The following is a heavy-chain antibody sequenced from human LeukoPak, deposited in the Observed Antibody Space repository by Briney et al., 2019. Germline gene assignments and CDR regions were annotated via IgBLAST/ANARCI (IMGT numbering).Heavy chain of an antibody. CDR3: AKDRSYTSGWYDSFDS. J-gene: IGHJ4*02. CDR1: GFKFSNYA. V-gene: IGHV3-23*01. Sequence: PGGSLRLSCEASGFKFSNYAMIWVRQAPGKGLEWVSTISDLGGKTFYADSVKGRFTISRDNSKSTLYVQMNSLRVEDTAIYFCAKDRSYTSGWYDSFDSWGQGTLVTASS. D-gene: IGHD6-19*01. CDR2: ISDLGGKT.